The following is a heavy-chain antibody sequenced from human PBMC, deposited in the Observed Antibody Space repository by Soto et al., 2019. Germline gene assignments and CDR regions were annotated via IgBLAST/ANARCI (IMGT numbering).Heavy chain of an antibody. V-gene: IGHV3-23*01. CDR1: GFTFSSYA. CDR2: ISGSGGST. CDR3: AKDFLRGYCSSTSCPYYYYGMDV. Sequence: GGSLRLSCAASGFTFSSYAMSWVRQAPGKGLEWVSAISGSGGSTYYADSVKGRFTISRDNSKNTLYLQMNSLRAEDTAVYYCAKDFLRGYCSSTSCPYYYYGMDVWGQGTTVTVSS. J-gene: IGHJ6*02. D-gene: IGHD2-2*01.